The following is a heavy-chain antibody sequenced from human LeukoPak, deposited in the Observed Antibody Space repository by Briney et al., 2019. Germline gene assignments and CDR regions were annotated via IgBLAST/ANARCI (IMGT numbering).Heavy chain of an antibody. CDR3: ARPRRHYGMDV. J-gene: IGHJ6*02. CDR1: GGSINSGGYY. V-gene: IGHV4-31*03. Sequence: PSETLSVTCTVSGGSINSGGYYWSWIRRHPGKGLEWIGYIYYSGSTYYNPSLKSRVTISVDTSKNQFSLKLSSVTAADTAVYYCARPRRHYGMDVWGQGTTVTVSS. CDR2: IYYSGST.